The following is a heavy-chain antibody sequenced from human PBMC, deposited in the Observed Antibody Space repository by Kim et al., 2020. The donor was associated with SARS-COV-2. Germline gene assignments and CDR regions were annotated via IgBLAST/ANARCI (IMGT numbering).Heavy chain of an antibody. Sequence: TYCSPSLKSRVTISVDTSKNQFSLKLSSVTAADTAVYYCARLLLTTRIDYWGQGTLVTVSS. CDR2: T. V-gene: IGHV4-39*01. CDR3: ARLLLTTRIDY. D-gene: IGHD2-15*01. J-gene: IGHJ4*02.